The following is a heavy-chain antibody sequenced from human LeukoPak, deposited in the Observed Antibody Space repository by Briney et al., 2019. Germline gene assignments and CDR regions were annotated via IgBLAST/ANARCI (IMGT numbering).Heavy chain of an antibody. CDR1: GFTFSSYR. D-gene: IGHD6-13*01. Sequence: GGSLRLSCAASGFTFSSYRMTWVRQAPGKGLEWVSYISSSSSTIYYADSVKGRFTISRDNAKNSLYLQMNSLRAEDTAVYYCAREPTARDSSSWYRGYFDYWGQGTLVTVSS. V-gene: IGHV3-48*01. J-gene: IGHJ4*02. CDR3: AREPTARDSSSWYRGYFDY. CDR2: ISSSSSTI.